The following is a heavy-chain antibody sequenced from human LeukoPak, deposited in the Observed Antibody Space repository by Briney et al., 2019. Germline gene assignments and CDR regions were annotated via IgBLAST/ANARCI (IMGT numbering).Heavy chain of an antibody. J-gene: IGHJ4*02. D-gene: IGHD3-22*01. CDR1: GFTFDDYA. CDR2: ISWDSGRI. CDR3: AKDMASVYYDGTGYYGYDY. Sequence: PGGSLRLSCAASGFTFDDYAMHWVRQVPGKGLEWVAGISWDSGRIGYADSMKGRYTISRDNAKNSLYLQMKSLRTEDTALYYCAKDMASVYYDGTGYYGYDYWGRGTLVTVSS. V-gene: IGHV3-9*01.